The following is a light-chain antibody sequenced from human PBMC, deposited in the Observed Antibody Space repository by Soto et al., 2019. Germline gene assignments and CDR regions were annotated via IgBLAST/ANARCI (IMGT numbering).Light chain of an antibody. CDR1: SGHSNYA. CDR3: QTWGTGIQV. Sequence: QSVLTQSPSASASLGASIKLTCTLSSGHSNYAITWHQQQPEKGPRYLMKLNSDGSHTKGDGIPDRFSGSTSGADRYLTISSLQSDDEADYYCQTWGTGIQVFGGGTKVTVL. V-gene: IGLV4-69*02. J-gene: IGLJ3*02. CDR2: LNSDGSH.